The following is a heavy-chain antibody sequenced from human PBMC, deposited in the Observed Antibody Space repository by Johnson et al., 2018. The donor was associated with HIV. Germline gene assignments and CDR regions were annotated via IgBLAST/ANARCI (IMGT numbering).Heavy chain of an antibody. Sequence: QVQLVESGGGVVQPGRSLRISCAASGFTFSNYAMHWVRQAPGKGLEWVALISYDGSTKYYADSVKGRFTVSRDNSKNTLYLQMNSLRAEDTAVYYCARDGEWELEDAVDIWGQGTMVTVSS. V-gene: IGHV3-30*04. J-gene: IGHJ3*02. CDR3: ARDGEWELEDAVDI. CDR2: ISYDGSTK. D-gene: IGHD1-26*01. CDR1: GFTFSNYA.